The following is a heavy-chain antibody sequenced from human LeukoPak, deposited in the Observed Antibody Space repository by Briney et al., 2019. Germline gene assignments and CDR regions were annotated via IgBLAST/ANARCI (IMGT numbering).Heavy chain of an antibody. V-gene: IGHV4-61*05. CDR3: ARGTSSSWYVNLFDY. CDR1: GGSISSSDYY. CDR2: IYYSGST. J-gene: IGHJ4*02. Sequence: SETLSLTCAVSGGSISSSDYYWGWLRQPPGKGLEWIGYIYYSGSTNYNPSLKSRVTISVDTSKNQFSLKLSTVTAADTAVYYCARGTSSSWYVNLFDYWGQGTLVTVPS. D-gene: IGHD6-13*01.